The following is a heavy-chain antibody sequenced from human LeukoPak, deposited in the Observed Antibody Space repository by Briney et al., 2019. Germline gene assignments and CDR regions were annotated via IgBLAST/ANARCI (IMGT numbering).Heavy chain of an antibody. CDR1: GFTFSDYY. D-gene: IGHD4-11*01. CDR2: ISSSSSYT. Sequence: PGGSLRLSCAASGFTFSDYYMSWIRQAPGKGLEWVSYISSSSSYTNYADSVKGRSTISRDNAKNSLYLQMNSLRAEDTAVYYCARAPHYSNYGPYYYGMDVWGQGTTVTVSS. CDR3: ARAPHYSNYGPYYYGMDV. V-gene: IGHV3-11*06. J-gene: IGHJ6*02.